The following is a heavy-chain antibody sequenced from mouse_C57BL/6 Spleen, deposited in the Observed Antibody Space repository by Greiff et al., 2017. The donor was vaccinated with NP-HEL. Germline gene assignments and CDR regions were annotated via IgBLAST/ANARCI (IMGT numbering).Heavy chain of an antibody. Sequence: VKLMESGPGLVQPSQSLSITCTVSGFSLTSYGVHWVRQSPGKGLEWLGVIWSGGSTDYNAAFISRLSISKDNSKSQVFFKMNSLQADDTAIYYCASPYSKRRDAMDYWGQGTSVTVSS. CDR3: ASPYSKRRDAMDY. CDR1: GFSLTSYG. V-gene: IGHV2-2*01. J-gene: IGHJ4*01. D-gene: IGHD2-5*01. CDR2: IWSGGST.